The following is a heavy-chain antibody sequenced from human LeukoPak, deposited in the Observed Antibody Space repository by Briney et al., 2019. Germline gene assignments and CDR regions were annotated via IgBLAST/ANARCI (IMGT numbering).Heavy chain of an antibody. D-gene: IGHD2-15*01. CDR2: INPNSGGT. CDR1: GYTFTGYY. J-gene: IGHJ5*02. Sequence: ASVKVSCKASGYTFTGYYMHWVRQAPGQGLEWMGWINPNSGGTNYAQKFQGRVTMTRDTSISTAYMELSRLRSDDTAVYYCAREQGVLPTNWLDPWGQGTRDTVSS. CDR3: AREQGVLPTNWLDP. V-gene: IGHV1-2*02.